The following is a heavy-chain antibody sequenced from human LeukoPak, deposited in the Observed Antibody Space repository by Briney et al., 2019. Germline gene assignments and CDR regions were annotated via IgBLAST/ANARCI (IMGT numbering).Heavy chain of an antibody. V-gene: IGHV1-18*01. CDR2: ISAYNGNT. D-gene: IGHD6-19*01. CDR3: AISGSGWYGY. CDR1: GYNFTSDG. J-gene: IGHJ4*02. Sequence: DSVKVSCTDSGYNFTSDGNRWVRQAPAQGLEWMGWISAYNGNTNYAQKLQGRVTMTTDTSTSAAYMELRSLRSADTAVYYCAISGSGWYGYWGQGTLVTVSS.